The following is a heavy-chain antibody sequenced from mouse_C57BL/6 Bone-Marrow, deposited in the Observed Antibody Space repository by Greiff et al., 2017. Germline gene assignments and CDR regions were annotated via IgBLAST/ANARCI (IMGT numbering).Heavy chain of an antibody. V-gene: IGHV1-4*01. CDR2: INPSSGYT. D-gene: IGHD1-3*01. Sequence: QVQLQQSGAELARPGASVTMSCKASGYTFTSYTMHWVKQRPGQGLEWIGYINPSSGYTTSHQKFKDKATLTADKSSSTAYMQLSSLTSEDSAVYNGATINYYFDYWGQGTTLTVSS. CDR1: GYTFTSYT. CDR3: ATINYYFDY. J-gene: IGHJ2*01.